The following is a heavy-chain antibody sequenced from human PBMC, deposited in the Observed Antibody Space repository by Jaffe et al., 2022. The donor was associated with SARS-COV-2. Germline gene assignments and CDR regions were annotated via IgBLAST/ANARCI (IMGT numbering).Heavy chain of an antibody. D-gene: IGHD1-26*01. J-gene: IGHJ5*02. V-gene: IGHV4-39*01. CDR3: ARQSAVGVRGAPERGGWFDP. Sequence: QLQLQESGPGLVKPSETLSLTCTASGGSISSSSYYWVWIRQPPGKGLEWIGTIHYSGSTYYSPSLRSRVTISVDTSKNQFSLRLKSVSATDTAVYYCARQSAVGVRGAPERGGWFDPWGQGTLVTVSS. CDR2: IHYSGST. CDR1: GGSISSSSYY.